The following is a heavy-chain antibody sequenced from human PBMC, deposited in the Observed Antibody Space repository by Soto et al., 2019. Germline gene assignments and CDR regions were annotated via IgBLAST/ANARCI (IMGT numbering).Heavy chain of an antibody. J-gene: IGHJ3*02. D-gene: IGHD6-19*01. CDR2: IYYSGST. CDR3: ARAVADTIAFDI. CDR1: GGSISSYY. V-gene: IGHV4-59*01. Sequence: QVQLQESGPGLVKPSETLSLTCTVSGGSISSYYWSSIRQPPGKGLEWIGYIYYSGSTNYNPSLKSRVTISVDTSKNQFSLKLSSVTAADTAVYYCARAVADTIAFDIWGQGTMVTVSS.